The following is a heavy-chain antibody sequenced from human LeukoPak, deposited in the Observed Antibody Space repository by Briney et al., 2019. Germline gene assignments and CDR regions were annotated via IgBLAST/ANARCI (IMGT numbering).Heavy chain of an antibody. CDR3: ARGIATAGPFGYFDY. CDR1: GFTFSSYA. Sequence: GGSLRLSCAASGFTFSSYAMHWVRQAPGKGLEWVAVISYDGSNKYYADSVKGRFTISRDISKNTLYLQMNTLRTEDTAVYYCARGIATAGPFGYFDYWGQGILVTVSS. CDR2: ISYDGSNK. J-gene: IGHJ4*02. V-gene: IGHV3-30*14. D-gene: IGHD3-3*01.